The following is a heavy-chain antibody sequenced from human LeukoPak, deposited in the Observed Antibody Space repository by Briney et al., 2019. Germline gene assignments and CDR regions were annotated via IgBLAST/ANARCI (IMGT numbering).Heavy chain of an antibody. CDR1: GGTFSSYT. CDR3: ARDPDCSSTSCYSFDP. V-gene: IGHV1-69*04. Sequence: GASVKVSCKASGGTFSSYTISWVRQAPGQGLEWMGRIIPILGIANYAQKFQGRVTITADKSTSTAYMELSSLRSEDTAAYYCARDPDCSSTSCYSFDPWGQGTLVTVSS. CDR2: IIPILGIA. D-gene: IGHD2-2*01. J-gene: IGHJ5*02.